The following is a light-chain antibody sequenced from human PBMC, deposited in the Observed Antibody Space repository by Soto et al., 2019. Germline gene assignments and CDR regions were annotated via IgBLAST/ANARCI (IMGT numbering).Light chain of an antibody. CDR3: QQYHNWPLT. CDR1: QSITGN. V-gene: IGKV3-15*01. CDR2: DAS. Sequence: EIVVTQSPATLSVSPGERATLSCRASQSITGNLTWYQQKPGQAPRLLIYDASTRATGIPARFSGSGFGTEFTLTISSLQSEDFAVYYCQQYHNWPLTFGGGTKVDIK. J-gene: IGKJ4*01.